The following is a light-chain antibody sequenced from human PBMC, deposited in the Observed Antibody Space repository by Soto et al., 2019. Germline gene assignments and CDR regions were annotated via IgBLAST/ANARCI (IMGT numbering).Light chain of an antibody. Sequence: QSALTQPASVSGSPGQPITISCTGTSSDVGGYNYVSWYQQHPGKAPKLMIYEVSNRPSGVSNRFSGSKSGNTASLTISGLQAEDEADYYCSSYTSSSTVFGGGTQLTVL. J-gene: IGLJ3*02. CDR2: EVS. CDR1: SSDVGGYNY. CDR3: SSYTSSSTV. V-gene: IGLV2-14*01.